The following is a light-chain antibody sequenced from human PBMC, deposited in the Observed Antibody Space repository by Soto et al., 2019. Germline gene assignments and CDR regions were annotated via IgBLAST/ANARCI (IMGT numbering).Light chain of an antibody. V-gene: IGKV3-11*01. CDR1: QSVSSY. J-gene: IGKJ1*01. Sequence: EIVLTQSPATLSLSPGERATLSCRASQSVSSYLAWYQQKPGQAPRLLIYDASSRATGIPARFSGSGSGTDFTLTISGLEPEDFAVYYCQQRSNWAVTFGQGTKVEIK. CDR2: DAS. CDR3: QQRSNWAVT.